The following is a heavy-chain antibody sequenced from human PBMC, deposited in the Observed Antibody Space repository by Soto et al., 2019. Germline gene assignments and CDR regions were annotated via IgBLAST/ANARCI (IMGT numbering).Heavy chain of an antibody. CDR2: IYWNDDR. D-gene: IGHD7-27*01. J-gene: IGHJ6*02. V-gene: IGHV2-5*01. Sequence: QITLKESGPTRVKPTQTLTLTCTLSVFSLNTGGGGVVWIRQPPGKALEWLALIYWNDDRRYRPSLKNRLTITKDTSRNQVVLTVTNVAPDDTVTYYCAHRPNWGINGLGTWGQGTTVTVSS. CDR1: VFSLNTGGGG. CDR3: AHRPNWGINGLGT.